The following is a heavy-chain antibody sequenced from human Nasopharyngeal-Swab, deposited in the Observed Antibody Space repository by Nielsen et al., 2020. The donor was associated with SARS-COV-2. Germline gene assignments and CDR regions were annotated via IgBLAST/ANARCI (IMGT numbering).Heavy chain of an antibody. J-gene: IGHJ5*02. Sequence: SLKISCTASGFIFKRYGMHWVRQAAGKGLEWVGVIWHDGTNKNYGDSVKGRFTISRDNSMNMLYLQMNSLRAEDTAVYYCVREAYDNTRGFDPWGQGTLVTVSS. CDR3: VREAYDNTRGFDP. CDR2: IWHDGTNK. D-gene: IGHD3-9*01. V-gene: IGHV3-33*01. CDR1: GFIFKRYG.